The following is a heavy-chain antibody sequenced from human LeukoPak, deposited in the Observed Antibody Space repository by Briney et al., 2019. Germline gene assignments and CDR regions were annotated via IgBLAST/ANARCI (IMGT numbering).Heavy chain of an antibody. Sequence: GSSVKVSCKASGGTFSSYAISWVRQAPGQGLEWMGRIIPILGIANYAQKFQGRVTITADKSTSTAYMELSSLRSEDTAVYYCARNIGYCSGGSCPPDYWGQGTLVTVSS. CDR3: ARNIGYCSGGSCPPDY. J-gene: IGHJ4*02. D-gene: IGHD2-15*01. CDR1: GGTFSSYA. V-gene: IGHV1-69*04. CDR2: IIPILGIA.